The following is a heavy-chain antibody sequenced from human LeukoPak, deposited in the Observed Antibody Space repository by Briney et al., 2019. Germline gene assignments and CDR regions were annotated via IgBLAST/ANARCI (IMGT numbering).Heavy chain of an antibody. V-gene: IGHV4-59*08. CDR1: GGSISSYY. J-gene: IGHJ4*02. D-gene: IGHD5-24*01. CDR2: IYYSGSH. Sequence: SETLSLTCTVSGGSISSYYWNWIRQPPGNGLEWIGYIYYSGSHKYNPSLKSRVTISEDTSKNQFSLKLSSVTAADTAVYYCAGHPRDGYIEYWGQGTLVTESS. CDR3: AGHPRDGYIEY.